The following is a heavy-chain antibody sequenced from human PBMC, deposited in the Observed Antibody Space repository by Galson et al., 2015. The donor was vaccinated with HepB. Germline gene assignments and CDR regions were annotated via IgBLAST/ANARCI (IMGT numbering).Heavy chain of an antibody. J-gene: IGHJ3*02. CDR3: ATISRGSYYLDAFDI. CDR2: FDPEDGET. CDR1: GYTLTELS. V-gene: IGHV1-24*01. Sequence: SVKVSCKVSGYTLTELSMHWVRQAPGKGLEWMGGFDPEDGETIYAQKFQGRVTMTEDTSTDTAYMELSSLRSEDTAVYYCATISRGSYYLDAFDIWGQGTMVTVSS. D-gene: IGHD1-26*01.